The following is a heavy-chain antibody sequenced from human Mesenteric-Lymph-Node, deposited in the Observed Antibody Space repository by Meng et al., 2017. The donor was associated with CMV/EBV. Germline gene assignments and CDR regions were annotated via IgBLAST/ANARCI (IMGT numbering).Heavy chain of an antibody. J-gene: IGHJ6*02. CDR2: INPSNAYT. V-gene: IGHV1-18*01. CDR1: GYTFTSYG. D-gene: IGHD5-18*01. CDR3: ARGGYRYGYYYYYGMDV. Sequence: ASVKVSCKASGYTFTSYGITWVRQAPGQGLEWTGSINPSNAYTHYSQKVQGRVTLTRDTSTSTASMELRSLTSDDTAVYYCARGGYRYGYYYYYGMDVWGQGTTVTVSS.